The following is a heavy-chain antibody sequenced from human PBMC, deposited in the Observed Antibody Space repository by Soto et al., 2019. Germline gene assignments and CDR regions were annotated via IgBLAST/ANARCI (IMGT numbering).Heavy chain of an antibody. D-gene: IGHD2-15*01. V-gene: IGHV3-23*01. CDR3: XSPVRVAAIGY. CDR2: ISGSGGST. Sequence: EVQLLESGGGLVQPGGSLRLSCAASGFTFSSYAMSWVRQAPGKGLEWVSAISGSGGSTYYADSVKGRFTISRDNSKNTLXLQMXXLRAXDXXXXXXXSPVRVAAIGYWGQGTLVTVSS. CDR1: GFTFSSYA. J-gene: IGHJ4*02.